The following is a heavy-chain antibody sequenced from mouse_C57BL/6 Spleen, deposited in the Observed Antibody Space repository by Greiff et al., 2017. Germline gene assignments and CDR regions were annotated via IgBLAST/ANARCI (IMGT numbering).Heavy chain of an antibody. CDR1: GFSFNTYA. D-gene: IGHD3-2*02. Sequence: GGGLVQPKGSLKLSCAASGFSFNTYAMNWVRQAPGKGLEWVARIRSKSNNYATYYADSVKDRFTISRDDSESMLYLQMNNLKTEDTAMYYCVRIRDEGYFDVWGTGTTVTVSS. CDR2: IRSKSNNYAT. V-gene: IGHV10-1*01. J-gene: IGHJ1*03. CDR3: VRIRDEGYFDV.